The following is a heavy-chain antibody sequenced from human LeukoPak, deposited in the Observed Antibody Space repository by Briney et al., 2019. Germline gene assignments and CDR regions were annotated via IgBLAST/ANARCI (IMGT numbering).Heavy chain of an antibody. CDR3: ARDLGIAAAGII. D-gene: IGHD6-13*01. J-gene: IGHJ4*02. CDR2: IYHSGST. CDR1: GGSISTYY. Sequence: SETLSLTCTVSGGSISTYYWNWIRQPPGKGLEWIGYIYHSGSTNYNPSLQSRVTISVDTSKDQFSLNLNSVTAADTAVYYCARDLGIAAAGIIWGQGTLVTVSS. V-gene: IGHV4-59*01.